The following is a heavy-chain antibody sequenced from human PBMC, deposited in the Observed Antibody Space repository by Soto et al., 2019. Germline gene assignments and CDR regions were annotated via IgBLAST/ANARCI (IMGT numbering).Heavy chain of an antibody. CDR3: ATAVTAGTYYNYGLDV. V-gene: IGHV1-69*14. D-gene: IGHD2-21*02. J-gene: IGHJ6*02. CDR2: IIPASDTE. CDR1: GGTFGTYG. Sequence: QVHLVQSGAEVKKPGSSVNISCKASGGTFGTYGLNWVRQFPGQGLEWMGGIIPASDTENYAQKFQGRVTITADKSTNIANMPMDILTSDDTAVYYCATAVTAGTYYNYGLDVWGQGTTVTVS.